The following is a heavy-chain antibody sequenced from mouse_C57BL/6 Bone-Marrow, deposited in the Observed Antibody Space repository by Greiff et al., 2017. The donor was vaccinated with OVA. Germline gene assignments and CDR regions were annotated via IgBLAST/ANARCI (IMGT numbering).Heavy chain of an antibody. J-gene: IGHJ1*03. CDR2: IYPGSGNT. V-gene: IGHV1-66*01. CDR1: GYSFTSYY. Sequence: VKLVESGPELVKPGASVKISCKASGYSFTSYYIHWVKQRPGQGLEWIGWIYPGSGNTKYNEKFKGKATLTADTSSSTAYMQLSSLTSEDSAVYYCARWGGDAYFDVWGTGTTVTVSS. D-gene: IGHD3-3*01. CDR3: ARWGGDAYFDV.